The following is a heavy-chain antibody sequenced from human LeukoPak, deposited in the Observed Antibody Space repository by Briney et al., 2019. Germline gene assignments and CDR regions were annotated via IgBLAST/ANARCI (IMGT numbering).Heavy chain of an antibody. CDR3: ARDRELTSYDSAAFDI. J-gene: IGHJ3*02. Sequence: PGGSLRLSCEASGFAFSFYAMSWLRQPPGKGLEWVSTINANSGTTSYAASVRGRFTISRDNSKNTLYLQMNSLRAEDTAVYYCARDRELTSYDSAAFDIWGHGTMVTVSS. D-gene: IGHD3-22*01. V-gene: IGHV3-23*01. CDR1: GFAFSFYA. CDR2: INANSGTT.